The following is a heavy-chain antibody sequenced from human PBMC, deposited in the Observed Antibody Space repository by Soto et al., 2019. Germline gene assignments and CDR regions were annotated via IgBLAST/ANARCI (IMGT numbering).Heavy chain of an antibody. CDR3: ARDLTPPYDSSGYHFAYDAFDI. Sequence: SQTLSLTCAISGDSVSSNSAAWNWIRQSPSRGLEWLGRTYYRSKWYNDYAVSVKSRITINPDTSKNQFSLQLNSVTPEDTAVYYCARDLTPPYDSSGYHFAYDAFDISGQRTMVTIS. V-gene: IGHV6-1*01. CDR1: GDSVSSNSAA. D-gene: IGHD3-22*01. CDR2: TYYRSKWYN. J-gene: IGHJ3*02.